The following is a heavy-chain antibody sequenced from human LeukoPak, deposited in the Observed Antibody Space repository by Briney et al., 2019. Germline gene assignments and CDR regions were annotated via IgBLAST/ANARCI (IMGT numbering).Heavy chain of an antibody. CDR1: GFTFGTYA. Sequence: GGSLRLSCAASGFTFGTYAMHWVRQAPGKGLEWVAVILSDGSIQNTADSVRDRFIISRDNSKNTLFLQMNRLRTEDTAVYYCARGAILGGYNLIDDWGQGTLVTVSS. CDR2: ILSDGSIQ. CDR3: ARGAILGGYNLIDD. J-gene: IGHJ4*02. V-gene: IGHV3-30*04. D-gene: IGHD1-26*01.